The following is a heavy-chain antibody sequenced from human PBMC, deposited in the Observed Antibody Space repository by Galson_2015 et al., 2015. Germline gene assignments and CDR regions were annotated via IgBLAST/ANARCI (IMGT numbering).Heavy chain of an antibody. J-gene: IGHJ6*02. CDR3: ARVIRATGVGGYGDYGEGAYYYYGMDV. V-gene: IGHV3-20*01. D-gene: IGHD4-17*01. Sequence: SLRLSCAASGFTFDDYGMSWVRQAPGKGLEWVSGINWNGGSTGYADSVKGRFTISRDNAKNSLYLKMNSLRAEDTALYHCARVIRATGVGGYGDYGEGAYYYYGMDVWGQGTTVTVSS. CDR2: INWNGGST. CDR1: GFTFDDYG.